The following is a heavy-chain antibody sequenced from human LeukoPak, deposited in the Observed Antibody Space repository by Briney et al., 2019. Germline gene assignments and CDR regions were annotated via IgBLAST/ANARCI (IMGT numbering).Heavy chain of an antibody. CDR2: IYYSGST. Sequence: ASETLSLTCTVYGGSISSSSYYWGWIRQPPGKGLEWIGSIYYSGSTYYNPSLKSRVTVSVDTSKNQFSLKLSSVTAADTAVYYCALLDGSSWSGVDYWGQGTLVTVSS. V-gene: IGHV4-39*01. CDR1: GGSISSSSYY. J-gene: IGHJ4*02. D-gene: IGHD6-13*01. CDR3: ALLDGSSWSGVDY.